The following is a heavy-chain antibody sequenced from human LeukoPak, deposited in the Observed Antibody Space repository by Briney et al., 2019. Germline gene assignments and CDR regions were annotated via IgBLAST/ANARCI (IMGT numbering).Heavy chain of an antibody. V-gene: IGHV4-34*01. D-gene: IGHD3-10*01. CDR2: INHSGST. J-gene: IGHJ4*01. Sequence: PSETLSLTCAVYGGSFSGYYWSWIRQPPGKGLEWIGEINHSGSTNYNPSLKSRVTISVNTSKNQSSLKLSSVTAGDMAVYYCARARRMARGSSMFDYWGHGNLVAVSS. CDR1: GGSFSGYY. CDR3: ARARRMARGSSMFDY.